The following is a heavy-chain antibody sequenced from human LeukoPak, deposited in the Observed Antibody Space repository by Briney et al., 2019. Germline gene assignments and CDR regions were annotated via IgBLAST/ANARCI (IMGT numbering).Heavy chain of an antibody. CDR2: IRYDGSNK. V-gene: IGHV3-30*02. CDR3: ANLPVGLAVAVGSPDY. D-gene: IGHD6-19*01. CDR1: GFTFSSYS. Sequence: TGGSLRLSCAASGFTFSSYSMNWVRQAPGKGLEWVAFIRYDGSNKYYADSVKGRFTISRDNSKNTLYLQMNSLRAEDTAVYYCANLPVGLAVAVGSPDYWGQGTLVTVSS. J-gene: IGHJ4*02.